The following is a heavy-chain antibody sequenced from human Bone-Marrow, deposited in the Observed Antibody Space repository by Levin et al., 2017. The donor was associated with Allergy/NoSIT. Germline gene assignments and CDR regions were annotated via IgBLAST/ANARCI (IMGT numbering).Heavy chain of an antibody. Sequence: RSSETLSLTCTVSGGSISSYYLNWIRQTPGKGLEWIGYISNTGSTKYNPALKSRVTISADKSRKQFSLELSSVTAADTAVYYCASQDSTGWYGVSPNGFDVWGQGTTVTVSS. CDR1: GGSISSYY. CDR2: ISNTGST. D-gene: IGHD6-19*01. V-gene: IGHV4-59*01. CDR3: ASQDSTGWYGVSPNGFDV. J-gene: IGHJ3*01.